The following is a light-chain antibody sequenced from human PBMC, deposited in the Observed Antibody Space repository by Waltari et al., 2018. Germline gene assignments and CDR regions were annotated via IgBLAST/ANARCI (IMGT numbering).Light chain of an antibody. Sequence: DIQMTQSPSTLSASVGDRVTITCRASQSVGTWLAWYQQKPGKAPNLLIYRASTLESGVPSRFSGSGSGTEFTLNISSLQPDDFATYYCQQYNSYSQSFGQGTKLEIK. J-gene: IGKJ2*03. CDR2: RAS. V-gene: IGKV1-5*03. CDR3: QQYNSYSQS. CDR1: QSVGTW.